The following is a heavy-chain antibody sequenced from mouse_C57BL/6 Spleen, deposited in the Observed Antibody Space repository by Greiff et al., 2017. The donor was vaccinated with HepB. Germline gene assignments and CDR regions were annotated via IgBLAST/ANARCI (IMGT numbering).Heavy chain of an antibody. CDR1: GYTFTDYY. CDR2: INPNNGGT. Sequence: EVQLKQSGPELVKPGASVKISCKASGYTFTDYYMNWVKQSHGKSLEWIGDINPNNGGTSYNQKFKGKATLTVDKSSSTAYMELRSLTSEDSAVYYCARSAYDYDGGPYFDVWGTGTTVTVSS. J-gene: IGHJ1*03. CDR3: ARSAYDYDGGPYFDV. V-gene: IGHV1-26*01. D-gene: IGHD2-4*01.